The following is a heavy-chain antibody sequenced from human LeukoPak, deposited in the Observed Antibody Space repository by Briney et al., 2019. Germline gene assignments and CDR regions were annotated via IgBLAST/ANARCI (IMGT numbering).Heavy chain of an antibody. CDR3: ARHRSGAYSYGVLDY. V-gene: IGHV4-39*01. CDR1: GGSISSSSYH. Sequence: PSETLSLTCTVSGGSISSSSYHWGWIRQPPGKGLEWIGSIYYSGNTYYNPSLKSRVTISVDMSKNQFSLKLSSVTAADTAVYYCARHRSGAYSYGVLDYWGQGTLVTVSS. D-gene: IGHD5-18*01. CDR2: IYYSGNT. J-gene: IGHJ4*02.